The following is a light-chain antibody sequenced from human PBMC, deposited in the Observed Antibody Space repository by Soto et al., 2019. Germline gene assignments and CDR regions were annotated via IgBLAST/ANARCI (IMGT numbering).Light chain of an antibody. V-gene: IGKV1-27*01. J-gene: IGKJ4*01. Sequence: DIQMTQSPSSLSASVGDRVTITCRASPGISNYLAWYQQRAGKVPKLLIYAASTLPSGVPSRFSGSGSGTDFTLTISSLQPDDVATYYCQKYNSAPLTFGGGTKVEIK. CDR2: AAS. CDR3: QKYNSAPLT. CDR1: PGISNY.